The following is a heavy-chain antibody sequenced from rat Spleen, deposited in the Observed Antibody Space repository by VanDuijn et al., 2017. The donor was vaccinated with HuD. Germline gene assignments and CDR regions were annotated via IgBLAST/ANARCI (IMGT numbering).Heavy chain of an antibody. CDR1: GFTFNDHF. CDR2: ISYGDSSGHSST. V-gene: IGHV5-29*01. J-gene: IGHJ1*01. Sequence: EVQLVESDGGLVQPGRSLKLSCAASGFTFNDHFMAWVRQAPTKGLEWVATISYGDSSGHSSTYYRDSVKGRFTISRDNAKSTLSLRMDSLRSEDTATYYCARAGYLRDWYFDFWGPGTMVTVSS. CDR3: ARAGYLRDWYFDF. D-gene: IGHD2-2*01.